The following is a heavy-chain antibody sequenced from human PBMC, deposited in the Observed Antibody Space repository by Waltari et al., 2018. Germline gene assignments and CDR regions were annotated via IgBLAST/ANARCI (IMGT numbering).Heavy chain of an antibody. CDR3: ARSVNRRGWRVNDAFDI. Sequence: QVQLQQWGAGLLKPSETLSLTCAVYGGSFSGYYWSWIRQPPGKGLAWSGEIKHSGRTNDNPARKSRVTISVDTSKNQFSLKLSSVTAADTAVYYCARSVNRRGWRVNDAFDIWGQGTMVTVSS. CDR1: GGSFSGYY. CDR2: IKHSGRT. V-gene: IGHV4-34*01. J-gene: IGHJ3*02. D-gene: IGHD3-22*01.